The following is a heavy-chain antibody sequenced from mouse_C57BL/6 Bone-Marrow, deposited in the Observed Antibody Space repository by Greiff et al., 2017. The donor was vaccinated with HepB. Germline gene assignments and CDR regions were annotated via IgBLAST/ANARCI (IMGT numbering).Heavy chain of an antibody. CDR2: IWSDGRT. J-gene: IGHJ3*01. CDR3: ARHSDYDGFAY. CDR1: GFSLTSYG. D-gene: IGHD2-4*01. V-gene: IGHV2-6-1*01. Sequence: VKLQESGPGLVAPSQSLSITCTVSGFSLTSYGVHWVRQPPGKGLEWLVVIWSDGRTTYNAALKSRLSISKDNSKSQVFLKMNSLQTDDTAMYYCARHSDYDGFAYWGQGTLVTVSA.